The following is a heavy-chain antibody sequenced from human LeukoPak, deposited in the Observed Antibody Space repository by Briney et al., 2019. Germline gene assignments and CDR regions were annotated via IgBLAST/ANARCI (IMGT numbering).Heavy chain of an antibody. CDR2: INAGNGNT. V-gene: IGHV1-3*01. CDR1: GYTFTSYA. J-gene: IGHJ4*02. D-gene: IGHD1-26*01. CDR3: ARLETSSGSYDY. Sequence: GASVKVSCKASGYTFTSYAMHWVRQAPGQRLEWMGWINAGNGNTKYSQKFQGRVTITADKSTSTAYMELSSLRSEDTAVYYCARLETSSGSYDYWGQGTLVTVSS.